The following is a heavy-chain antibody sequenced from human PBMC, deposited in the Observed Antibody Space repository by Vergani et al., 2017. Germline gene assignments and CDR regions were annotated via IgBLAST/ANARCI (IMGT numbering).Heavy chain of an antibody. CDR3: ARDWRYSSRKGSGSYSED. V-gene: IGHV3-53*01. Sequence: EVQLVESGGGLMQPGGSLRVSCVVSGFSVTSNYMSWTRQAPGKGLEWVAVMEVCGGTQYADSGKGRFIISRARSKNTLHLQMNSLRVEDTAVYFCARDWRYSSRKGSGSYSEDWGQGTLVTVSS. J-gene: IGHJ4*02. D-gene: IGHD3-22*01. CDR2: MEVCGGT. CDR1: GFSVTSNY.